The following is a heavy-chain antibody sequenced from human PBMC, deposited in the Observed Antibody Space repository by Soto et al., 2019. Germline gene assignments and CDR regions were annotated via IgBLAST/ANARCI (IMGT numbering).Heavy chain of an antibody. D-gene: IGHD2-15*01. J-gene: IGHJ4*02. CDR1: GFSLSTSGVG. Sequence: QITLKESGPTLVKPTQTLTLTCTFSGFSLSTSGVGVGWIRQPPGKALECLALIYWDDDKRYSPSLKSRLTITKDTSKNQVVLTLTNMDPVDTDTYYCAHRQSGGTFDYVVEGTLVAVSS. CDR3: AHRQSGGTFDY. CDR2: IYWDDDK. V-gene: IGHV2-5*02.